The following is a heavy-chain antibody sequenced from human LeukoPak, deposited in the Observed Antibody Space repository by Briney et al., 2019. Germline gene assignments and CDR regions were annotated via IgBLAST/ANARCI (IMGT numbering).Heavy chain of an antibody. Sequence: GGSLRLSCAASGFTLSSYAMHWVRQAPGKVLEYVSAVSSNGGSTYYANSVKGRFTISRDNSKNTLYLQMGSLRAEDMAVYYCARDVRGYSYDSYSYYYYYMDVWGKGTTVTVSS. V-gene: IGHV3-64*01. J-gene: IGHJ6*03. CDR3: ARDVRGYSYDSYSYYYYYMDV. D-gene: IGHD5-18*01. CDR1: GFTLSSYA. CDR2: VSSNGGST.